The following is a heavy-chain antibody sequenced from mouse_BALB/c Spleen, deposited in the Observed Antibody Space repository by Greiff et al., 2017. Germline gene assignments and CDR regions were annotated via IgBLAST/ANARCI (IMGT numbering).Heavy chain of an antibody. V-gene: IGHV5-17*02. CDR3: AREGLPPLDY. Sequence: EVKLMESGGGLVQPGGSRKLSCAASGFTFSSFGMHWVRQAPEKGLEWVAYISSGSSTIYYADTVKGRFTISRDNPKNTLFLQMTSLRSEDTAMYYYAREGLPPLDYWGQGTTLTVSS. CDR1: GFTFSSFG. D-gene: IGHD2-2*01. CDR2: ISSGSSTI. J-gene: IGHJ2*01.